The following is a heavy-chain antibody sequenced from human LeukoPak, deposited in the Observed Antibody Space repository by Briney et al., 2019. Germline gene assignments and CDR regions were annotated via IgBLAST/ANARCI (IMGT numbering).Heavy chain of an antibody. CDR2: IYYSGST. CDR1: GGSISSYY. CDR3: ARDFAWFGELLGARGHYFDY. Sequence: SETLSLTCTVSGGSISSYYWSWIRQPPGKGLEWIGYIYYSGSTYYNPSLKSRVTISVDTSKNQFSLKLSSVTAADTAVYYCARDFAWFGELLGARGHYFDYWGQGTLVTVSS. V-gene: IGHV4-59*12. D-gene: IGHD3-10*01. J-gene: IGHJ4*02.